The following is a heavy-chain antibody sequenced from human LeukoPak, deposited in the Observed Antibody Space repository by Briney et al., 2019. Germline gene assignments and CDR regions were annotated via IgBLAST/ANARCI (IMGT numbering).Heavy chain of an antibody. V-gene: IGHV1-18*01. J-gene: IGHJ4*02. D-gene: IGHD3-3*01. CDR2: ISTYNGNT. Sequence: ASVKVSCKASGYTFTSYDISCVRQAPGQGLEWRAWISTYNGNTNYAQKVQGRATMTTDTSTSTAYMELRSLRSDDTDVYYCARVLRYDFWSAYYFDYWGQGTLVTVSS. CDR1: GYTFTSYD. CDR3: ARVLRYDFWSAYYFDY.